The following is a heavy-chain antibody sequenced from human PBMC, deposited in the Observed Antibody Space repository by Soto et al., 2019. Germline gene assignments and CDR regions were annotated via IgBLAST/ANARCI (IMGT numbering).Heavy chain of an antibody. CDR3: ARKELQDQYKYYFDY. J-gene: IGHJ4*02. Sequence: ASLKVSCKASGFTFTSSAVQWVRQARGQRLEWIGWIVVGSGNTNYAQKFQERVTITRDMSTSTAYMELSSLRSEDTAVYYCARKELQDQYKYYFDYWGQGTLVTGSS. V-gene: IGHV1-58*01. D-gene: IGHD1-7*01. CDR1: GFTFTSSA. CDR2: IVVGSGNT.